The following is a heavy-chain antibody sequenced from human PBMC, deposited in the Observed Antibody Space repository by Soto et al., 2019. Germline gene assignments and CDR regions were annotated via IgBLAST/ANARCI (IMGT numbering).Heavy chain of an antibody. D-gene: IGHD4-17*01. V-gene: IGHV4-30-4*01. CDR1: GGSISSGDYY. CDR3: AREGYGDYHFDY. Sequence: PSETLSLTCTVSGGSISSGDYYWSWIRQPPGKGMEWIGYIYYSGSTYYNTSLKSRVTISVDTSKKQFSLKLSYVTAADTAVYYCAREGYGDYHFDYWGQGTLVTVSS. CDR2: IYYSGST. J-gene: IGHJ4*02.